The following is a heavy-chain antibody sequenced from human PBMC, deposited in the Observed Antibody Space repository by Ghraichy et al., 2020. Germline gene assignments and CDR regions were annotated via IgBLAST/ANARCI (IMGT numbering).Heavy chain of an antibody. CDR3: ARGGLLSFDY. CDR2: INNDGSSI. J-gene: IGHJ4*02. CDR1: GSTFGNYW. Sequence: GESLNISCAGSGSTFGNYWMHWVRQVPGKGLVWLSRINNDGSSITYADSVQGRFTISRDNAKNMLYLQMNSLTAGDTAVYYCARGGLLSFDYWGQGTLVTVSS. V-gene: IGHV3-74*03. D-gene: IGHD2/OR15-2a*01.